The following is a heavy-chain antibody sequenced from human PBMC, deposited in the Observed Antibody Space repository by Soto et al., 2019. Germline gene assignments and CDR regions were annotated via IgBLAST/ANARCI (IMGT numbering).Heavy chain of an antibody. Sequence: QVQLVESGGGVVQPGRSLRLSCAASGFTFSSYVMHWVRQAPGKGLEWVAVISYDGSNKYYADSVKGRFTISRDNSKNTLYLQMNSLRAEDTAVYYCARGNSAFDIWGQGTMVTVSS. CDR2: ISYDGSNK. CDR1: GFTFSSYV. CDR3: ARGNSAFDI. V-gene: IGHV3-30-3*01. D-gene: IGHD2-21*01. J-gene: IGHJ3*02.